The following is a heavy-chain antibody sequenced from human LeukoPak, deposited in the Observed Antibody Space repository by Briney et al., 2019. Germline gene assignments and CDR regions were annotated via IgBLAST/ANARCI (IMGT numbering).Heavy chain of an antibody. J-gene: IGHJ4*02. CDR2: IYYTGST. D-gene: IGHD4-17*01. CDR1: DGSISGYY. V-gene: IGHV4-59*01. CDR3: ARGTVTTYFFDY. Sequence: PSETLSLTCSVSDGSISGYYWSWIRQPPGKGLEWIGYIYYTGSTNYNPALKSRATMSVDTYKNHFSLKLSSVTAADTAVYYWARGTVTTYFFDYWGQGTLVTVSS.